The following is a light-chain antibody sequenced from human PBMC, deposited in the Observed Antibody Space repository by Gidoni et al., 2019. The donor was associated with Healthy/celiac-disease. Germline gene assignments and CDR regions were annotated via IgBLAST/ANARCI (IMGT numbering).Light chain of an antibody. V-gene: IGKV1-39*01. CDR3: QQSYRTPLT. Sequence: DSQMTQPPSSRSASVGDRVTLTCRASQSISSYLNWYQQKPGKAPKLLIYAASSLQSVVPSRFSGSGSGTDFTLTIRSLRPEDFATYYCQQSYRTPLTFGGGTKVEIK. CDR2: AAS. J-gene: IGKJ4*01. CDR1: QSISSY.